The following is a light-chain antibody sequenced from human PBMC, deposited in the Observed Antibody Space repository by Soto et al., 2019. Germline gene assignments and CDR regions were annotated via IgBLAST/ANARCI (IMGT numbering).Light chain of an antibody. J-gene: IGKJ2*03. V-gene: IGKV3-20*01. CDR3: QQYGSSPYS. CDR2: GAS. CDR1: QSVSSSY. Sequence: EIVLTQSPGTLSLSPGERATLSCRASQSVSSSYLAWYQQKPGQAPRLLIYGASSRATGIPDRFSGSGSGTDFTLTISELEPEDFALYYCQQYGSSPYSFGQGTKLEIK.